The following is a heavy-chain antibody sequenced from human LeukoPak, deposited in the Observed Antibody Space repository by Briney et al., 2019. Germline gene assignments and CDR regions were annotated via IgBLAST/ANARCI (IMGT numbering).Heavy chain of an antibody. D-gene: IGHD1-1*01. CDR3: ARGQAWPLTT. J-gene: IGHJ4*02. V-gene: IGHV4-59*13. CDR1: GGSISNSY. CDR2: IYNTGRT. Sequence: SETLSLTCTVSGGSISNSYCTWFRQPPGKGLEWIGYIYNTGRTDYTPSLKSRVTMSVDTSKNNKNQFSLNLRSVITADTVVYYCARGQAWPLTTWGQGTLVTVSS.